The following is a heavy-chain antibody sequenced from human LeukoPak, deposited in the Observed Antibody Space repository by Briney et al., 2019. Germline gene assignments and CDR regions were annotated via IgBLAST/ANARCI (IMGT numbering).Heavy chain of an antibody. Sequence: GGSLRLSCAASGFTFSSYSMNWVRQAPGKGLEWVSSISSSSSYIYYADSVKGRFTISRDNAKNSLYLQMNSLRAEDTAVYYRAGDILTGYDHFDYWGQGTLVTVSS. D-gene: IGHD3-9*01. J-gene: IGHJ4*02. CDR2: ISSSSSYI. CDR3: AGDILTGYDHFDY. CDR1: GFTFSSYS. V-gene: IGHV3-21*01.